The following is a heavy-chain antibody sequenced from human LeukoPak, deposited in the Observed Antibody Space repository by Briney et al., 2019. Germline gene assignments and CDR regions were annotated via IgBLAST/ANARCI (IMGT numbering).Heavy chain of an antibody. CDR3: ARGYSNYGLDS. V-gene: IGHV4-61*02. J-gene: IGHJ4*02. CDR1: GGSISSGSYY. D-gene: IGHD4-11*01. CDR2: IYTSGST. Sequence: SETLSLTCTVSGGSISSGSYYWSWIRQPAGKRLEWIGRIYTSGSTNYNPSLKSRVTISEDTSKNQFSLELHSVTAADTAVYYCARGYSNYGLDSWGQGTLVTVSS.